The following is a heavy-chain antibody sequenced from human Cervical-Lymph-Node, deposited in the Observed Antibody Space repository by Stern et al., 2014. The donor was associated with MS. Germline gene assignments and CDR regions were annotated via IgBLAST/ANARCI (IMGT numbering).Heavy chain of an antibody. CDR2: IWDDGSNK. V-gene: IGHV3-33*01. Sequence: VQLVESGGGVVQPGRSLRLSCAASGFTFSSYGMHWVCQAPGKGLEWVAVIWDDGSNKYYADSVKGRFPISRDNSKNTLYLQMNSLRAEDTAVYYCARDRHDLGYCSGGSCYLPDYWGQGTLVTVSS. CDR1: GFTFSSYG. CDR3: ARDRHDLGYCSGGSCYLPDY. D-gene: IGHD2-15*01. J-gene: IGHJ4*02.